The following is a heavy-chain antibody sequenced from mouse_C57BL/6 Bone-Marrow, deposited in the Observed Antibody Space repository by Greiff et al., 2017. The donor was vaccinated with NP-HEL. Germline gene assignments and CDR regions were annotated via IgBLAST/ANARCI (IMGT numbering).Heavy chain of an antibody. V-gene: IGHV1-74*01. CDR1: GYTFTSYW. J-gene: IGHJ3*01. D-gene: IGHD2-3*01. CDR3: AIRDGYYVSFAY. CDR2: IHPSDSDT. Sequence: QVQLKQPGAELVKPGASVKVSCKASGYTFTSYWMHWVKQRPGQGLEWIGRIHPSDSDTNYNQKFKGKATLTVDKSSSTAYMQLSSLTSEDSAVYYCAIRDGYYVSFAYWGQGTLVTVSA.